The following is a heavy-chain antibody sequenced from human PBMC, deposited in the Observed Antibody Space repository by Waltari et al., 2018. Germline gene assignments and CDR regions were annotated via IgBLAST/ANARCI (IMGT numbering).Heavy chain of an antibody. J-gene: IGHJ6*03. CDR1: GYSISSGYY. CDR2: IYHRGST. V-gene: IGHV4-38-2*01. CDR3: ARRAAIAATGPTYYMDV. D-gene: IGHD6-13*01. Sequence: QVQLQESGPGLVKPSETLSLTCAVSGYSISSGYYWGWIRQPPGKGLEWIGSIYHRGSTDYNPSLKSRVTRSVDTSKNQFSRKLSSVTDADTAVYYCARRAAIAATGPTYYMDVWGKGTTVTVSS.